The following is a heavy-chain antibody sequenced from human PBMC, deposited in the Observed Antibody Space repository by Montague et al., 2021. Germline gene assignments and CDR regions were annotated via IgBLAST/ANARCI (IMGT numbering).Heavy chain of an antibody. CDR1: DFTFSTYA. D-gene: IGHD3-10*01. CDR2: IWYDGSNK. CDR3: AREVASGSESNSVDD. V-gene: IGHV3-33*01. J-gene: IGHJ4*02. Sequence: SLRLSSAASDFTFSTYAMHWVRQAPGKGLVWVAVIWYDGSNKFYADSVKGRFTISRDNSKNTLYLQMNNLRAEDTATYYCAREVASGSESNSVDDWGQGTLVTVSS.